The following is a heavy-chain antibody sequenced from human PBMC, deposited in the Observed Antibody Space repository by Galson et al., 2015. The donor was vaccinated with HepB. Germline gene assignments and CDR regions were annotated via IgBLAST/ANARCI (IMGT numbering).Heavy chain of an antibody. CDR1: GGSISSYY. CDR3: ARVLIQYYYDSSGYYYNRAFDI. Sequence: TLSLTCTVSGGSISSYYLSWIRQPPGKGLEWIGYIYYSGSTNYNPSLKSRVTISVDTSKNQFSLKLSSVTAADTAVYYCARVLIQYYYDSSGYYYNRAFDIWGQGTMVTVSS. D-gene: IGHD3-22*01. CDR2: IYYSGST. V-gene: IGHV4-59*01. J-gene: IGHJ3*02.